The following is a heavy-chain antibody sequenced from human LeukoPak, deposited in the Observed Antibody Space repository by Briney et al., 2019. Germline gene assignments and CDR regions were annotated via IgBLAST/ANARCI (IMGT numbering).Heavy chain of an antibody. J-gene: IGHJ6*02. CDR1: GGSISSGGYY. V-gene: IGHV4-31*03. CDR2: IYYSGST. D-gene: IGHD2-21*02. CDR3: ARDRCGGDCYSGYGMDV. Sequence: SQTLSLTCTVSGGSISSGGYYWSWIRQHPGKGLEWIGYIYYSGSTYYNPSLKSRVTISVDTSKNQFSLKLSSVTAADTAVYYCARDRCGGDCYSGYGMDVWGQGTTVTVSS.